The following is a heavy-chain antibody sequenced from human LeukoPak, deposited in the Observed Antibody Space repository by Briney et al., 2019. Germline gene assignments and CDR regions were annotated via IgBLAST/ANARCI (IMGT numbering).Heavy chain of an antibody. Sequence: GGSLRLSCAASGFTFSRYWMSWVRQAPGKGLEWVANIKEDGSEKYYVDSVKGRFTISRDNAKNSLYLQMNSLRAEDTAVYYCAKSRRHDYSRTDFDYWGQGTLVTVSS. J-gene: IGHJ4*02. CDR3: AKSRRHDYSRTDFDY. D-gene: IGHD6-13*01. CDR2: IKEDGSEK. V-gene: IGHV3-7*05. CDR1: GFTFSRYW.